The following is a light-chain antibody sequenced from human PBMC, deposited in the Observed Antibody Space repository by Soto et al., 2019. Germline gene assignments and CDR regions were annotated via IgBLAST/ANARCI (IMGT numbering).Light chain of an antibody. V-gene: IGKV1-9*01. Sequence: DIQLTQSPSFLSASVGDRVTITCRASQGISSYLAWYQQKPGKAPKLLIYAASTLQSGVPLRFSGSGSGTSFTLTISCLQSEDFATYYCQQYYSFPWTFGQGTKVDIK. CDR2: AAS. J-gene: IGKJ1*01. CDR3: QQYYSFPWT. CDR1: QGISSY.